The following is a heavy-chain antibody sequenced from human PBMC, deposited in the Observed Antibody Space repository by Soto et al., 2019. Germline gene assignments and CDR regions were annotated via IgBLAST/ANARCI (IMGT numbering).Heavy chain of an antibody. CDR1: GFTFNNYA. Sequence: PGGSLRLSCAASGFTFNNYAMTWVLQAPGKGLEWVAAISGGGGGTYYADPVKGRFTISRDNSKNTLHLQMNNLRAEDTAIYYCVKDKKYDILSAWDALDIWGHGTLVTVSS. CDR2: ISGGGGGT. D-gene: IGHD3-9*01. V-gene: IGHV3-23*01. CDR3: VKDKKYDILSAWDALDI. J-gene: IGHJ3*02.